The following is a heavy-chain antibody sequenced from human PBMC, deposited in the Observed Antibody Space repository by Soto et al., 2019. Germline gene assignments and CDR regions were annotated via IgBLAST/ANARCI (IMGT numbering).Heavy chain of an antibody. CDR2: IYSGGST. Sequence: EVQLVESGGGLVQPGGSLRLSCAASGFTVSSNYMSWVRQAPGKGLEWVSVIYSGGSTYYADSVKGRFTISRDNSKNTLYLQMNSPRAEDTAVYYCARDRIAVAGNPEYFQHWGQGTLVTVSS. CDR1: GFTVSSNY. D-gene: IGHD6-19*01. CDR3: ARDRIAVAGNPEYFQH. J-gene: IGHJ1*01. V-gene: IGHV3-66*01.